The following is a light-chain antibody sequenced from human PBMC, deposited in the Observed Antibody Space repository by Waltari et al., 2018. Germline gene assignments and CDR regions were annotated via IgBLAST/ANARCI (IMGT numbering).Light chain of an antibody. V-gene: IGKV3-15*01. CDR2: GAC. J-gene: IGKJ2*02. Sequence: EIVLTQPPATLSVSPGERATLSCWASQTVSTRLAWYQKKAGQAPRLLSSGACRRAAGIPARFSGAGSETEFTPTISSLQSEDFAVYYCQQYMTWPPGTFGQGTKLDIK. CDR3: QQYMTWPPGT. CDR1: QTVSTR.